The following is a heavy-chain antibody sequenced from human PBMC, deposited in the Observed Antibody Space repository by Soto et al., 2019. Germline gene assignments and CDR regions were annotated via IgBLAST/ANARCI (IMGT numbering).Heavy chain of an antibody. V-gene: IGHV4-4*02. CDR1: GGSISSSNW. Sequence: SETLSLTCAVSGGSISSSNWWSWVRQPPGKGLEWIGEIYHSGSTNYNPSLKSRGTISVDKSKNQFSLKLSSVTAADTAVYYCARGYCSGGSCYVYYGMDVWGQGTTVTVSS. J-gene: IGHJ6*02. CDR3: ARGYCSGGSCYVYYGMDV. CDR2: IYHSGST. D-gene: IGHD2-15*01.